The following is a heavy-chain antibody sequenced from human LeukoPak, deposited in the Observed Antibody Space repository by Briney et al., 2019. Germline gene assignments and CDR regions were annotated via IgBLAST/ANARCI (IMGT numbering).Heavy chain of an antibody. J-gene: IGHJ6*02. Sequence: ASVKVSCKASGYTFTGYYMHWVRQAPAQGLEWMGWINLNSGGTNNAQKFQGRVTMTRDTSISTAYMELSRLRSDDTAVYYCARVAGSSGWHGFSYYGMDVWGQGTTVTVSS. D-gene: IGHD6-19*01. CDR3: ARVAGSSGWHGFSYYGMDV. CDR2: INLNSGGT. V-gene: IGHV1-2*02. CDR1: GYTFTGYY.